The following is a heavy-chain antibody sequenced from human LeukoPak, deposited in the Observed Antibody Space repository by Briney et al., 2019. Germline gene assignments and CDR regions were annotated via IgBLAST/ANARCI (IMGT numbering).Heavy chain of an antibody. CDR1: GGTFSSYA. D-gene: IGHD6-13*01. Sequence: SVKVSCKASGGTFSSYAISWVRQAPGQGLEWMGGIIPIFGTANYAQKFQGRVTTTADESTSTAYMELGSLRSEDTAVYYCAREVRGAAAGTNFNDYWGQGTLVTVSS. CDR3: AREVRGAAAGTNFNDY. CDR2: IIPIFGTA. V-gene: IGHV1-69*01. J-gene: IGHJ4*02.